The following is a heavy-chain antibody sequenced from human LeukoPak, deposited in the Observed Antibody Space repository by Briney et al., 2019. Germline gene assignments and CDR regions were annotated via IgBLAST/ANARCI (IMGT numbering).Heavy chain of an antibody. CDR1: GFTFSSYA. V-gene: IGHV3-23*01. D-gene: IGHD3-10*01. CDR2: ISGSGGST. J-gene: IGHJ4*02. CDR3: AQGKNSGSYYIFDY. Sequence: GGSLRLSCAASGFTFSSYAMSWVRQAPGKGLEWVSAISGSGGSTYYADSVKGRFTISRDNSKNTLYLQMNSLRAENTPVYYCAQGKNSGSYYIFDYWGQGTLVTVSS.